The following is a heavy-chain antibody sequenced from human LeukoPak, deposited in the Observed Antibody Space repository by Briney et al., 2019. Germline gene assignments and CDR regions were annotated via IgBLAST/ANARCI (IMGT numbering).Heavy chain of an antibody. Sequence: GGSLRLSCAASGFTFSSYGMHWVRQAPGKGLEWVAVISYDGSNKYYADSVKGRFTISRDNYKKTLYLQMNSLRAEDTAVYYCAKEKPVFGYSSGFDYWGQGTLVTVSS. CDR1: GFTFSSYG. J-gene: IGHJ4*02. CDR3: AKEKPVFGYSSGFDY. CDR2: ISYDGSNK. V-gene: IGHV3-30*18. D-gene: IGHD6-19*01.